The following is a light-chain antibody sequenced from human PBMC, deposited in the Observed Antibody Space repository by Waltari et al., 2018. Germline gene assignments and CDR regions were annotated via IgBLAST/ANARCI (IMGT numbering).Light chain of an antibody. CDR3: AAWDDTLKWL. CDR2: NDD. CDR1: SSNIGSNT. Sequence: QSVLTQPPSASGAPGQRVTITCSIGSSNIGSNTVNWYQRFPGTAPKLRRFNDDHRASGVPVRFSGSRSVTSASLALSGLQSEDEATYYCAAWDDTLKWLFGGGTTLTVL. V-gene: IGLV1-44*01. J-gene: IGLJ3*02.